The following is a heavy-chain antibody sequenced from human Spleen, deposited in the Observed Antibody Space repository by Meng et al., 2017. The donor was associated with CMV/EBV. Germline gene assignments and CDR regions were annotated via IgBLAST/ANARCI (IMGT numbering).Heavy chain of an antibody. D-gene: IGHD3-3*01. Sequence: FTGQYIHWMRQAPGHGLEWMGWINPNSGGTNYEQKFQSRVTMTRDTSISTAYMELSSLRADDTGVYYCARGGGKTYYDFWSGYYMNWGQGTLVTVSS. J-gene: IGHJ4*02. CDR3: ARGGGKTYYDFWSGYYMN. V-gene: IGHV1-2*02. CDR2: INPNSGGT. CDR1: FTGQY.